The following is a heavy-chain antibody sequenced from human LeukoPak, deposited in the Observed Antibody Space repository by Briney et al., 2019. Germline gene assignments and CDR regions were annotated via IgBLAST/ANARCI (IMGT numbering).Heavy chain of an antibody. Sequence: GGSLRLSCSTSGFTFGDYAMSWVRQAPGKGLEWVGFIKAKAYGGATKYAASVNGRFSITRDDSQSIANLQMNDLKTEDTAVYYCTRAPHPRCSSSGCYLDYWGQGTLVTVSS. D-gene: IGHD2-2*01. J-gene: IGHJ4*02. CDR3: TRAPHPRCSSSGCYLDY. CDR2: IKAKAYGGAT. V-gene: IGHV3-49*04. CDR1: GFTFGDYA.